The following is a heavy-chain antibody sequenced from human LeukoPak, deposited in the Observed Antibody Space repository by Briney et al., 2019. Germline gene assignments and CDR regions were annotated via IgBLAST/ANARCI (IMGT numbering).Heavy chain of an antibody. J-gene: IGHJ4*02. V-gene: IGHV3-15*01. Sequence: PGGSLRLSCAASGFTFSNAWMSWVRQAPGKGLEGVGRIKSKTDGGTTDYAAPVKGRFTISRDDSKNTLYLQMNSLKTEDTAVYYCTTDRGGDYYDSSGYWKHYDYWGQGTLVTVSS. CDR1: GFTFSNAW. CDR2: IKSKTDGGTT. D-gene: IGHD3-22*01. CDR3: TTDRGGDYYDSSGYWKHYDY.